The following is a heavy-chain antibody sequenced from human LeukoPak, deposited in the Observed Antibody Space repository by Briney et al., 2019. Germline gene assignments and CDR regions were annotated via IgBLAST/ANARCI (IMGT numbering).Heavy chain of an antibody. CDR2: ISWNSGSI. V-gene: IGHV3-9*01. D-gene: IGHD3-22*01. CDR3: AKDMGDGYDSSGYYYVAFDI. J-gene: IGHJ3*02. Sequence: PGGSLRLSCAASGFTFDDYAMHWVRQAPGKGLEWVSGISWNSGSIGYADSVKGRFTISRDNAKNSLYLQMNSLRAEDTALYYCAKDMGDGYDSSGYYYVAFDIWGQGTRVTVSS. CDR1: GFTFDDYA.